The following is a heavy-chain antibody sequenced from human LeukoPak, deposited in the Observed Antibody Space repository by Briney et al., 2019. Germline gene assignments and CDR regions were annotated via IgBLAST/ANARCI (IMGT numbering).Heavy chain of an antibody. V-gene: IGHV3-23*01. CDR3: AKHSGQGDLND. Sequence: GGSLRLSCETSGFTFNNYAMSWVRQAPGKGLEWVSAIDSSGIGTFYADSVKGRFTISRDISRNTVYLQMNSLRGEDTAIYFCAKHSGQGDLNDWGEGCLATVSS. CDR1: GFTFNNYA. J-gene: IGHJ4*02. D-gene: IGHD6-19*01. CDR2: IDSSGIGT.